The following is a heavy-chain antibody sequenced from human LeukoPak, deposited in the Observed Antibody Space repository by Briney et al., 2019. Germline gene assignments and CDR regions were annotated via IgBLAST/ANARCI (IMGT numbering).Heavy chain of an antibody. CDR2: ISYDGSNK. CDR3: AKEVVPAAMRDHYYYYGMDV. V-gene: IGHV3-30*18. Sequence: GGSLRLSCAASGFTFSSYGMHWVRQAPGKGLEWVAVISYDGSNKYYADSVKGRFTISRDNSKNTLYLQMNSLRAEDTAVYYCAKEVVPAAMRDHYYYYGMDVWGQGTTVTVSS. J-gene: IGHJ6*02. CDR1: GFTFSSYG. D-gene: IGHD2-2*01.